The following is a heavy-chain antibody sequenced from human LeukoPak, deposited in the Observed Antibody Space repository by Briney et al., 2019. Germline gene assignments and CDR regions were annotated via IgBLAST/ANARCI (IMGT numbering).Heavy chain of an antibody. Sequence: SETLSLTCTVSGGSISSYYWSRIRQPPGKGLEWIGYIYYSGSTNYNPSLKSRVTISVDTSKNQFSLKLSSVTAADTAVYYCARVNYGSGSYYNPRYYFDYWGQGTLVTVSS. J-gene: IGHJ4*02. V-gene: IGHV4-59*01. CDR2: IYYSGST. CDR1: GGSISSYY. D-gene: IGHD3-10*01. CDR3: ARVNYGSGSYYNPRYYFDY.